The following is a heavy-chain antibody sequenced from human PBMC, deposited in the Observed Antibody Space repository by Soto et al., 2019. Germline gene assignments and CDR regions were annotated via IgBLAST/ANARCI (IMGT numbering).Heavy chain of an antibody. Sequence: ASVKVSCKASGGTFSSYAISWVRQAPGQGLEWMGRIIPSGGTTSYAQKFQGRVTMTRDTSTSTVYMELSSLRSEDTAVYYCARLGIAASNLDYWGQGTLVTVSS. J-gene: IGHJ4*02. CDR2: IIPSGGTT. D-gene: IGHD6-13*01. CDR3: ARLGIAASNLDY. V-gene: IGHV1-46*01. CDR1: GGTFSSYA.